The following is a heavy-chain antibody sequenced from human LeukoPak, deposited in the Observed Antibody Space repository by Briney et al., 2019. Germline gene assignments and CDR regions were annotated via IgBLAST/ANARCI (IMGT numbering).Heavy chain of an antibody. J-gene: IGHJ5*02. V-gene: IGHV4-34*01. Sequence: SETLSLTYAVYGGSFSGYYWSWIRQPPRKGLEWIGEINHSGSTNYNPSLKSRVTISVDTSKNQFSLKLSSVTAADTAVYYCVSEPFGSGGWFDPWGQGTLVTVSS. D-gene: IGHD3-3*02. CDR2: INHSGST. CDR3: VSEPFGSGGWFDP. CDR1: GGSFSGYY.